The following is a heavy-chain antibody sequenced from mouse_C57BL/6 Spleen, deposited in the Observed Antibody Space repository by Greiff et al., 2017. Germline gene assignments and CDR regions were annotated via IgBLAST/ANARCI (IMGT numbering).Heavy chain of an antibody. J-gene: IGHJ2*01. CDR1: GYTFTSYW. CDR2: IGPNSGGT. D-gene: IGHD4-1*01. CDR3: ARTGGGYFDY. Sequence: QVHVKQPGAELVKPGASVKLSCTASGYTFTSYWLHWVKQWPGRGLEWIGRIGPNSGGTKYNDKFKSKATLTVDKPSSTDYMQLSSLTSEDYAVYYCARTGGGYFDYWGQGTTLTVSS. V-gene: IGHV1-72*01.